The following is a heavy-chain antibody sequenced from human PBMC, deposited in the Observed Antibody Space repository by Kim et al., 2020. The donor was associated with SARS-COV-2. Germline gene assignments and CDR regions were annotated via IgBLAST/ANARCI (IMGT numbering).Heavy chain of an antibody. V-gene: IGHV4-34*01. CDR3: AKVRARIRFDS. CDR1: GGSFSGNY. Sequence: SETLSLTCAVYGGSFSGNYWSWIRQSPGKGLEWIGESNQSGGTVYNPSLRSRVTISVDTSKNQFSLRVTSLTAAATAVFFCAKVRARIRFDSWGQGTLVTVSS. J-gene: IGHJ5*01. CDR2: SNQSGGT.